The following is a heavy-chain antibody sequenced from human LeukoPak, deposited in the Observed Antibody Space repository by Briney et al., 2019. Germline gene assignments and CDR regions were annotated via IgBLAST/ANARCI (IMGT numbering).Heavy chain of an antibody. J-gene: IGHJ4*02. Sequence: GESLKFSCKGSGYSFTTYWIAWVRQMPGKGLEWMGIIYPGDSDTRYSPSFQGQVTISADKSISTAYLQWSSLRASDTAMYYCARREGPTTDLDYWGQGTLVTVSS. D-gene: IGHD1-26*01. CDR1: GYSFTTYW. CDR2: IYPGDSDT. V-gene: IGHV5-51*01. CDR3: ARREGPTTDLDY.